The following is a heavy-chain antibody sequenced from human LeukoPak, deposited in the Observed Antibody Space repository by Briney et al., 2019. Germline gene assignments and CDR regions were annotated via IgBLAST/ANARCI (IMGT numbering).Heavy chain of an antibody. J-gene: IGHJ1*01. D-gene: IGHD3-22*01. CDR2: IYYSGST. CDR1: GGSINNYY. V-gene: IGHV4-59*01. CDR3: TRDHYYDSSGYTFRH. Sequence: SETLSLTCTVSGGSINNYYWSWIRQSPGKGLEWIGYIYYSGSTNYNPSLKSQVTISVDTSKNQFSLKLSSVTAADTAVYYCTRDHYYDSSGYTFRHWGQGTLVTVSS.